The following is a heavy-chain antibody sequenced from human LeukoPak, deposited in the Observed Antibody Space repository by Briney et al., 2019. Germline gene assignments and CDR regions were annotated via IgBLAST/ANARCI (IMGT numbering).Heavy chain of an antibody. CDR1: GGSLRSSGHW. Sequence: SETLSLTCTVSGGSLRSSGHWWVWIRQPPGKGLEWIGSIHYSGKVYYNPSLKRRVTTSVDTSTDQFSLRLSSATAAATAIYYCARQSGDQSSAWYFDAWGQGTLVTVSS. J-gene: IGHJ4*02. CDR2: IHYSGKV. D-gene: IGHD6-19*01. CDR3: ARQSGDQSSAWYFDA. V-gene: IGHV4-39*01.